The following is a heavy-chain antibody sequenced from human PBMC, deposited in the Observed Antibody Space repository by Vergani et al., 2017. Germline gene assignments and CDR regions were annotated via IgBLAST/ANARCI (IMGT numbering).Heavy chain of an antibody. Sequence: QVQLVQSGAEVKKPGSSVKVSCKASGGTFSSYTISWVRQAPGQGLEWMGRIIPILGIANYAQKFQGRVTITADKSTSTAYMELSSLRSEDTAVYYCASVGRGDCSGGSCPGDYWGPGTLVIVSS. V-gene: IGHV1-69*02. J-gene: IGHJ4*02. D-gene: IGHD2-15*01. CDR2: IIPILGIA. CDR3: ASVGRGDCSGGSCPGDY. CDR1: GGTFSSYT.